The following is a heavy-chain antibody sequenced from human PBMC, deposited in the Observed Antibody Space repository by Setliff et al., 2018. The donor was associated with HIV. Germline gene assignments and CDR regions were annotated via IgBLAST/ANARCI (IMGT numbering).Heavy chain of an antibody. D-gene: IGHD6-13*01. CDR2: INPSGGST. V-gene: IGHV1-46*01. CDR1: GYTFTGYY. J-gene: IGHJ3*02. CDR3: AGSHSSHDAFDI. Sequence: ASVKVSCKASGYTFTGYYMHWVRQAPGQGLEWMGIINPSGGSTSYAQKFQGRVTMTRDTSTSTVYMELSSLRSEDTAVYYCAGSHSSHDAFDIWGQGTMVTVSS.